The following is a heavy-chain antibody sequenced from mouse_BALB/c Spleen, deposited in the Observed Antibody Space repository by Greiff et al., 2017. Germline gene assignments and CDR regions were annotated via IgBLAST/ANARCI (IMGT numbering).Heavy chain of an antibody. Sequence: VQLKQSGGGLVKPGGSLKLSCAASGFTFSSYAMSWVRQSPEKRLEWVAEISSGGSYTYYPDTVTGRFTISRDNAKNTLYLEMSSLRSEDTAMYYCAREMDYRYAMDYWGQGTSVTVSS. CDR3: AREMDYRYAMDY. D-gene: IGHD2-14*01. V-gene: IGHV5-9-4*01. CDR2: ISSGGSYT. J-gene: IGHJ4*01. CDR1: GFTFSSYA.